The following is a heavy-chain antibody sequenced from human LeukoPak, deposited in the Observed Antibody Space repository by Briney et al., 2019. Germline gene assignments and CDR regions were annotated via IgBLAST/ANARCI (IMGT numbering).Heavy chain of an antibody. J-gene: IGHJ6*04. CDR1: GITFIKYS. CDR2: ITGSGAFT. D-gene: IGHD3-10*02. V-gene: IGHV3-23*01. CDR3: AELGITMIGGV. Sequence: GGSLRLSCAASGITFIKYSMTWVRQAPGKGLEWVSAITGSGAFTDYADSVKGRFTISRDNAKNSLYLQMNSLRAEDTAVYYCAELGITMIGGVWGKGTTVTISS.